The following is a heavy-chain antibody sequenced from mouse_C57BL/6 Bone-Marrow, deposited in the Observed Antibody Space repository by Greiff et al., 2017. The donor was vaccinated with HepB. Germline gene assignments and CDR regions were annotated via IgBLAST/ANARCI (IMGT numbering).Heavy chain of an antibody. CDR2: IDPETGGT. CDR3: TRSDDGYYRYWFAY. D-gene: IGHD2-3*01. Sequence: VKLVESGAELVRPGASVTLSCKASGYAFTDYEMHWVKHTPVHGLEWIGAIDPETGGTAYNQKFKGKAILTADKSSSTAYMELRSLTSEDSAVYYCTRSDDGYYRYWFAYWGQGTLVTVSA. V-gene: IGHV1-15*01. CDR1: GYAFTDYE. J-gene: IGHJ3*01.